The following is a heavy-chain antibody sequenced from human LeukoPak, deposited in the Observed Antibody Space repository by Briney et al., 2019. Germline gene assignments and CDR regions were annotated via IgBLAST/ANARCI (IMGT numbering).Heavy chain of an antibody. CDR1: GFSFSGYA. J-gene: IGHJ4*02. CDR3: ARTVSDYGTEYYFDY. V-gene: IGHV3-23*01. Sequence: GGSLRLSCVASGFSFSGYAVSWARQAPEKGLEWVSVISGSGGDIYYADSVKGRFTISRDNSKSTLYLQLNNLRAEDTALYYCARTVSDYGTEYYFDYWGQGALVTVSS. D-gene: IGHD4-17*01. CDR2: ISGSGGDI.